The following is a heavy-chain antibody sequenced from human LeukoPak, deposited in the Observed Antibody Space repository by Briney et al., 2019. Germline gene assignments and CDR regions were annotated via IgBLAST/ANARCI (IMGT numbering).Heavy chain of an antibody. V-gene: IGHV3-53*01. CDR2: IYSGGST. D-gene: IGHD1-26*01. CDR3: ARIGAGWFDP. Sequence: GGSLRLSCAASGFTFSSYAMSWVRQAPGKGLEWVSVIYSGGSTYYADSVKGRFTISRDNSKNTLYLQMNSLRAEDTAVYYCARIGAGWFDPWGQGTLVTVSS. J-gene: IGHJ5*02. CDR1: GFTFSSYA.